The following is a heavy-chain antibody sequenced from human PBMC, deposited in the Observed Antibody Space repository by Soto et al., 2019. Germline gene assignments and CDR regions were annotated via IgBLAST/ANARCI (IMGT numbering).Heavy chain of an antibody. J-gene: IGHJ4*02. CDR1: GFSLSNARMG. Sequence: QVTLKESGPVLVKPTETLTLTCTVSGFSLSNARMGVSWISQPPGKALEWLAHIFSNDEKSYSTSLKSRLTTTKDTSKSQVVLTMTNMDPVDTATYDCARSIMITFGGVIGRPFFDYWGQGTLVTVSS. D-gene: IGHD3-16*02. CDR2: IFSNDEK. V-gene: IGHV2-26*01. CDR3: ARSIMITFGGVIGRPFFDY.